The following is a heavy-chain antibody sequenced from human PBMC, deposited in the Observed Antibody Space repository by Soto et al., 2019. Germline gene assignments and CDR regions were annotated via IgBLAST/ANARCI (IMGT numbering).Heavy chain of an antibody. CDR3: VRGENYDFWSGGKGDYYYYCGLDV. J-gene: IGHJ6*02. V-gene: IGHV1-2*04. D-gene: IGHD3-3*01. CDR2: INPNSGDT. CDR1: GYTFTRHY. Sequence: ASVKVSLKASGYTFTRHYMHWVRKAPGQGPGWMGLINPNSGDTNYAQKFQGWVTMIRGPSISTAEMELSRLRSDDKAVFFIVRGENYDFWSGGKGDYYYYCGLDVWGQGTTVTVSS.